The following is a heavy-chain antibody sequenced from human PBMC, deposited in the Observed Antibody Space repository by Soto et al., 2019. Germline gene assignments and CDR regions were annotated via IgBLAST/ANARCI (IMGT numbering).Heavy chain of an antibody. J-gene: IGHJ4*02. V-gene: IGHV3-49*04. CDR3: TRVPLCHGLFDX. Sequence: PGGSLRLSCTASGFTFGDYAMSWVRQAPGKGLEWVFFIRSKAQGGKAKYAASVKGRFIILRDDSKSIAYLQMNSLETEDAAVYYCTRVPLCHGLFDXWGQGTLVTVSX. CDR1: GFTFGDYA. D-gene: IGHD4-17*01. CDR2: IRSKAQGGKA.